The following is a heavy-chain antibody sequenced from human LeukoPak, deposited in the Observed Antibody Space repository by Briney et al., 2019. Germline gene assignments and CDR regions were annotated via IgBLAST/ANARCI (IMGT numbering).Heavy chain of an antibody. CDR3: VGSSWYLGPNPYYFDY. J-gene: IGHJ4*02. Sequence: SETLSLTCTVSGGSISSTSYYWGWIRQPPGKGLEWIGSNYYSGSTYYNPSLKSRVTISIDTSKQQFFLRVSSVTAADTAVYYCVGSSWYLGPNPYYFDYWGQGTWVTVSS. CDR2: NYYSGST. V-gene: IGHV4-39*01. D-gene: IGHD6-13*01. CDR1: GGSISSTSYY.